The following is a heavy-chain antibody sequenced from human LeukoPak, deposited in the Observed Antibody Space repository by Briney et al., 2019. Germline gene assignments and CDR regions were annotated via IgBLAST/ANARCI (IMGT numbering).Heavy chain of an antibody. CDR3: AKDRVPMLVVVMQS. Sequence: GGSLRLSCAASGFTFSSCAMSGVRQAPGKGLEGVSAISGSGGSTYYADSVKGRFTISRDNSKNTLYLQMNSLRAEDTAVYYCAKDRVPMLVVVMQSWGRGTLVTVSS. V-gene: IGHV3-23*01. D-gene: IGHD3-22*01. J-gene: IGHJ5*02. CDR2: ISGSGGST. CDR1: GFTFSSCA.